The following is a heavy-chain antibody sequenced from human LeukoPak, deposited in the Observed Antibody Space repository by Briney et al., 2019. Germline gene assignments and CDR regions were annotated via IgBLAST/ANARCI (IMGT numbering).Heavy chain of an antibody. J-gene: IGHJ4*02. CDR3: ATRAVAVNYFDY. CDR2: ISGSGGST. V-gene: IGHV3-23*01. D-gene: IGHD6-19*01. CDR1: GFTFSSYA. Sequence: GGSLTLSCAASGFTFSSYAMSWVRQAPGKGLEWVSAISGSGGSTYYADSVKGRFTISRDNSKNTLYLQMNSLRAEDTAVYYCATRAVAVNYFDYWGQGTLVTVSS.